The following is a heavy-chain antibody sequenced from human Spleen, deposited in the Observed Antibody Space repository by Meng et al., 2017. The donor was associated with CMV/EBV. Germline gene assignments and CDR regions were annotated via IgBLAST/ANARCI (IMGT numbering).Heavy chain of an antibody. J-gene: IGHJ4*02. CDR3: ARDPRGRMQLGQFDD. D-gene: IGHD5-18*01. V-gene: IGHV3-30*04. Sequence: GGSLRLSCVASGFTFSSHAMHWVRQAPGKGLQWVASISHDGNNGYHADAVKGRFTISRDKSKSTLFLQMNSLRAEDTAVYYCARDPRGRMQLGQFDDWGQGTLVTVSS. CDR2: ISHDGNNG. CDR1: GFTFSSHA.